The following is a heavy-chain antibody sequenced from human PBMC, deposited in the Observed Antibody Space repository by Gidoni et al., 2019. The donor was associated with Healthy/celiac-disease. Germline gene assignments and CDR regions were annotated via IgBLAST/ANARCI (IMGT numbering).Heavy chain of an antibody. CDR1: ACTFSSHW. CDR3: ARGRRYSSSFLKYYCGMDV. D-gene: IGHD6-6*01. Sequence: EVQLVEYGGGVVQPGGSLRLSCAASACTFSSHWKNWVRQAPGKGLVWVSRINGDGSSTSYADSVKGRFTISRDNAKNTLYLQMNSLRAEDTAVYYCARGRRYSSSFLKYYCGMDVWGQGTTVTVSS. V-gene: IGHV3-74*01. J-gene: IGHJ6*02. CDR2: INGDGSST.